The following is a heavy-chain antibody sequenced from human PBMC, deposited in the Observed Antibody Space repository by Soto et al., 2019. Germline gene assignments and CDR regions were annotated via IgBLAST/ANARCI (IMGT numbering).Heavy chain of an antibody. CDR2: ISGSGGST. D-gene: IGHD3-22*01. CDR1: GFTFSSYA. V-gene: IGHV3-23*01. CDR3: AKGTSRGVVAVGGY. Sequence: PGGSLRLSCAASGFTFSSYAMSWVRQAPGKGLEWVSAISGSGGSTYYADSVKGRFTISRDNSKNTLYLQMNSLSAEDTAGYYCAKGTSRGVVAVGGYWGQGTLVTVSS. J-gene: IGHJ4*02.